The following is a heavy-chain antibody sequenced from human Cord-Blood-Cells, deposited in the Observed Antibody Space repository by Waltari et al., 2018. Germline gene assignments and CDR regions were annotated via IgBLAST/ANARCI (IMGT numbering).Heavy chain of an antibody. J-gene: IGHJ3*02. CDR1: GYTFTSYD. D-gene: IGHD3-9*01. CDR3: ASTTYYDILTGYYYAFDI. V-gene: IGHV1-8*01. CDR2: MNPNSGNT. Sequence: QVQLVQSGAEVKKPGASVKVSCTASGYTFTSYDINWVRQANGQGIEWMGWMNPNSGNTGYAQKFQGRVTMTRNTSISTAYMELSSLRSEDTAVYYCASTTYYDILTGYYYAFDIWGQGTMVTVSS.